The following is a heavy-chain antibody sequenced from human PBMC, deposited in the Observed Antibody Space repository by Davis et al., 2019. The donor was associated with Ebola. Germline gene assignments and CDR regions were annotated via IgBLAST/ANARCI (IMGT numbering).Heavy chain of an antibody. J-gene: IGHJ6*02. Sequence: SETLSLTCAVSGGSISSGDYSWTWIRQPPGKGLEWIGYIYRSGIAYYNPSLKSRVTISVDRAKNQFSLILNAVTAADTAVYYCARVGTTYVGYGMDVWGQGTTVTVSS. D-gene: IGHD3-10*02. V-gene: IGHV4-30-2*01. CDR3: ARVGTTYVGYGMDV. CDR2: IYRSGIA. CDR1: GGSISSGDYS.